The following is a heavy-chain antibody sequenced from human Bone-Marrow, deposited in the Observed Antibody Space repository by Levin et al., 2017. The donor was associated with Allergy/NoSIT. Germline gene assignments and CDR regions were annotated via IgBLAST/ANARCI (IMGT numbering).Heavy chain of an antibody. Sequence: SQTLSLTCTFSGFSLRTSGMCVSWIRQPPGKALEWLARIDWDDDKDYSTSLKTRLTISKDTSKNQVVLTMTNMDPVDTATYYCARIDRFGRSSLDYWGQGTLVTVSS. CDR3: ARIDRFGRSSLDY. CDR2: IDWDDDK. D-gene: IGHD6-6*01. CDR1: GFSLRTSGMC. J-gene: IGHJ4*02. V-gene: IGHV2-70*11.